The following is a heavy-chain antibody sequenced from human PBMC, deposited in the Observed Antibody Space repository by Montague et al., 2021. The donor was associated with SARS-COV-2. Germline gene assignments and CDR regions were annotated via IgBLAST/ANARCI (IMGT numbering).Heavy chain of an antibody. D-gene: IGHD5-24*01. Sequence: SLRLSCAASGFTFSSYWMSWVRQAPGKGLEWVANIKQDGSEKYYVDSVKGRFTISRDNAKNSLYLQMNSLRAEDTAVYYCARDYKPVGRDGYNYDYYYGMDVWGQRTTVTVSS. V-gene: IGHV3-7*01. CDR2: IKQDGSEK. CDR3: ARDYKPVGRDGYNYDYYYGMDV. J-gene: IGHJ6*02. CDR1: GFTFSSYW.